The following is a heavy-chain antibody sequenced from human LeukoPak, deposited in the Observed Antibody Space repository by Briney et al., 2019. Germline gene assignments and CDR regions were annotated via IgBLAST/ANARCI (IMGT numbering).Heavy chain of an antibody. J-gene: IGHJ5*02. CDR1: GFTFSRYW. D-gene: IGHD3-3*01. V-gene: IGHV3-23*01. CDR3: AKDISVVNKLDFWSGYRHNWFDP. Sequence: GGSLRLSCAASGFTFSRYWMSWVRQAPGKGLEWVSAISGSGGSTYYADSVKGRFTISRDNSKNTLYLQMNSLRAEDTAVYYCAKDISVVNKLDFWSGYRHNWFDPWGQGTLVTVSS. CDR2: ISGSGGST.